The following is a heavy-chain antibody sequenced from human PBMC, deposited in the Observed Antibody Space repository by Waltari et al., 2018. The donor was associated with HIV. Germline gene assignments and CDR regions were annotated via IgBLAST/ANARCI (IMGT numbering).Heavy chain of an antibody. CDR1: GGPFSDYY. V-gene: IGHV4-34*01. CDR3: ARGRPPGMLTLDSEWWTGWYFDL. D-gene: IGHD2-8*01. Sequence: QVQLQQLAARLLKPSETLSLTSGVPGGPFSDYYWRWIRQSPGKGLEWIGEINRGGRTNYNPSLKSRPTISADTSKNEFSLRLKSMTVADTAIYFCARGRPPGMLTLDSEWWTGWYFDLWGRGTLITVSS. J-gene: IGHJ2*01. CDR2: INRGGRT.